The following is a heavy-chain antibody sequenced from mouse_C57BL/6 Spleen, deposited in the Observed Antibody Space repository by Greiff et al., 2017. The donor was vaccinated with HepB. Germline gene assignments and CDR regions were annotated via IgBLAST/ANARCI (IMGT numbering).Heavy chain of an antibody. V-gene: IGHV5-16*01. D-gene: IGHD1-1*01. CDR2: INYDGSST. Sequence: EVKLMESEGGLVQPGSSMKLSCTASGFTFSDYYMAWVRQVPEKGLEWVANINYDGSSTYYLDSLKSRFIISRDNAKNILYLQMSSLKSEDTATYYGAREALLRAFDVCGTGTPVTVSS. J-gene: IGHJ1*03. CDR3: AREALLRAFDV. CDR1: GFTFSDYY.